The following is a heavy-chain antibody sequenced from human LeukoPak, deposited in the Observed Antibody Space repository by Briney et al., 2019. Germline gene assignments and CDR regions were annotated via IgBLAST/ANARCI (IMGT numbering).Heavy chain of an antibody. CDR1: GYTFTIYD. Sequence: GASVSVSYTASGYTFTIYDIDWVRPAAGQGREWRGWMNPNSGNTGYAQKFQGRATMTRNTSVTTAYMELSSLRSDDTAVDYCARGAVAVAGNWFDPWGQGTLVTVSS. V-gene: IGHV1-8*01. J-gene: IGHJ5*02. D-gene: IGHD6-19*01. CDR2: MNPNSGNT. CDR3: ARGAVAVAGNWFDP.